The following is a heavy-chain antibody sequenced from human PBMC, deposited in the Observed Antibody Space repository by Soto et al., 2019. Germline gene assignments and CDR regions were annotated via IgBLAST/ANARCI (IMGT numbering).Heavy chain of an antibody. V-gene: IGHV3-23*01. CDR2: INVRGDNT. Sequence: ELPLLESGGGLVQPGGSLRLSCAASGFMFSGYAMSWVRQAPGKGLEWVSSINVRGDNTHYADSVKGRFTISRDSSNNTLFRQMNSLRAEDTAVYYCAKSLPGPRSYFDYWGPGTLVTVSS. CDR1: GFMFSGYA. J-gene: IGHJ4*02. CDR3: AKSLPGPRSYFDY.